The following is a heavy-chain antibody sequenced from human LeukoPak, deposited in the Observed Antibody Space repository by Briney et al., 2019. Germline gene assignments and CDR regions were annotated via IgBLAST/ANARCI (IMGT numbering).Heavy chain of an antibody. V-gene: IGHV1-2*02. D-gene: IGHD2-2*01. CDR3: ARGGDIVVVPAAMGHSPPDL. Sequence: ASVKVSCKASGYTFTGYYMHWVRQAPGQGLEWMGWINPNSGGTNYAQKFQGRVTMTRDTSISTAYMELSRLRSDDAAVYYCARGGDIVVVPAAMGHSPPDLWGRGTLVTVSS. CDR2: INPNSGGT. CDR1: GYTFTGYY. J-gene: IGHJ2*01.